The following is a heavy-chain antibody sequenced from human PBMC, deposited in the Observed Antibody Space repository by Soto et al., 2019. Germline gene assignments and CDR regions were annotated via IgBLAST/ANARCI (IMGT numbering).Heavy chain of an antibody. CDR2: IGGGRGDT. Sequence: EVQLLESGGDLIRPGGSRRLSGEAFGFIFGTKAMAWVRQAPGKGLGGASAIGGGRGDTYYTDSVKGRFTISRDNSKNILNLQMNSLRAEDTAVYYCAKKFGYFNSRGYYPGAFDYWGQGTLVTVSS. J-gene: IGHJ4*02. CDR3: AKKFGYFNSRGYYPGAFDY. CDR1: GFIFGTKA. V-gene: IGHV3-23*01. D-gene: IGHD3-22*01.